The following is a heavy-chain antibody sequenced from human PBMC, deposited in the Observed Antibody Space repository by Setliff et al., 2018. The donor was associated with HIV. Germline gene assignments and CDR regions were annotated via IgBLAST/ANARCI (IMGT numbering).Heavy chain of an antibody. V-gene: IGHV4-4*07. CDR2: LYNSGNT. CDR1: GASISSGY. CDR3: ASSDRGVWGFNV. D-gene: IGHD3-16*01. J-gene: IGHJ3*01. Sequence: SETLSLTCTVSGASISSGYWSWIRQPAGKGLEWIGRLYNSGNTNYNPSLQSRISISVDTSKNQFSLKMSSVTAADTAVYYCASSDRGVWGFNVWGQGAMVTVSS.